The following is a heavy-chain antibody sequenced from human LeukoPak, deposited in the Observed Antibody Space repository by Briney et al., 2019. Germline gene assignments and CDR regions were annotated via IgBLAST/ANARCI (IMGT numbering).Heavy chain of an antibody. CDR2: ISTYNGYS. CDR3: AKNSSGGYSDY. V-gene: IGHV1-18*01. D-gene: IGHD6-19*01. CDR1: GYTFTSSG. J-gene: IGHJ4*02. Sequence: ASVKVSCKTSGYTFTSSGITWVRQAPGQGLEWMGWISTYNGYSKYAQNLQGRVTMTAVTSTSTAYMELSSLRSDDTAVYYCAKNSSGGYSDYWGQGTLVTVSS.